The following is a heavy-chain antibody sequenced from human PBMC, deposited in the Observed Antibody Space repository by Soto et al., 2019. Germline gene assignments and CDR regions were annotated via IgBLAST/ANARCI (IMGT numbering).Heavy chain of an antibody. CDR2: INTDGSST. Sequence: EVQLVQSGGGLVQPGGSLRLSCAASGFIFSSYWMHWVRQAPGKGLVWVSRINTDGSSTSYADSVKGRLTISRDNAKNTLYLQLSGLRAEDTAVYYCARRGQTPGLASWGQGALVTVSS. V-gene: IGHV3-74*01. D-gene: IGHD3-10*01. J-gene: IGHJ4*02. CDR3: ARRGQTPGLAS. CDR1: GFIFSSYW.